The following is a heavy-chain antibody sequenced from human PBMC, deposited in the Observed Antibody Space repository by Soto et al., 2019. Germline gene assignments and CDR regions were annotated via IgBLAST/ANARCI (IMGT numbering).Heavy chain of an antibody. Sequence: QVQLVQSGAEVKKPGASVKVSCKAAGYTLTTYGVSWVRQAPGQGLEWVGWISAYNDHTNYAQKFQGRVTMTTDTSTSTDYMELRSLRSDDAAVYYCARGTYFDYWGHGTLVTVSS. D-gene: IGHD1-1*01. CDR2: ISAYNDHT. CDR3: ARGTYFDY. CDR1: GYTLTTYG. V-gene: IGHV1-18*01. J-gene: IGHJ4*01.